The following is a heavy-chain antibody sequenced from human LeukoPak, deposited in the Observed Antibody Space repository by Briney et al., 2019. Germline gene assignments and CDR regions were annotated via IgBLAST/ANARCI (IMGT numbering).Heavy chain of an antibody. CDR3: ALLRESVVPAARGTFDY. D-gene: IGHD2-2*01. CDR2: ISAYNGNT. V-gene: IGHV1-18*01. J-gene: IGHJ4*02. Sequence: GASVKVSCKASGYTFTSYGISWVRQAPGQGLEWMGWISAYNGNTNYAQKLQGRVTMTTDTSTSTAYMELRSLRSDDTAVYYCALLRESVVPAARGTFDYWGQGTLVTVSS. CDR1: GYTFTSYG.